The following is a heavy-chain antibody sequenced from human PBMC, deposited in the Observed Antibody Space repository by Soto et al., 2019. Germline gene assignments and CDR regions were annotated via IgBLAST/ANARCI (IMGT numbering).Heavy chain of an antibody. D-gene: IGHD3-22*01. J-gene: IGHJ4*02. V-gene: IGHV4-30-2*01. CDR3: AILRSSGPKTYYYDSSGYFFDY. CDR1: GGSISSGGYS. CDR2: IYHSGST. Sequence: PSETLSLTCAVSGGSISSGGYSWSWIRQPPGKGLEWIGYIYHSGSTYYNPSLKSRVTISVDRSKNQFSLKLSSVTAADTAVYYCAILRSSGPKTYYYDSSGYFFDYWGQGTLVTVSS.